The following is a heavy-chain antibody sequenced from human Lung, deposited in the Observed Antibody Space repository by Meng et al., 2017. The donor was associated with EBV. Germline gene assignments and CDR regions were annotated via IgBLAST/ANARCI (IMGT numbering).Heavy chain of an antibody. CDR1: AYTFAGYY. CDR2: INPNSGGA. V-gene: IGHV1-2*06. CDR3: AREGLVGDLRYFDL. D-gene: IGHD3-16*01. J-gene: IGHJ2*01. Sequence: QGLLLQSGGEVKKPGASVKGSCKASAYTFAGYYMHWVRQAPGQGLEWMGRINPNSGGANYAQKFQGRVTMTRDTSISIAYMELSRLRSDDTAVYYCAREGLVGDLRYFDLWGRGTLVTVSS.